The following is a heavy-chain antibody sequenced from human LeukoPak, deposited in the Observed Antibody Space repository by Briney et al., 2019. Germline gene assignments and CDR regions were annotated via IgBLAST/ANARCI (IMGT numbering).Heavy chain of an antibody. CDR3: ARLGGDDAFDI. CDR2: MNPNSGNT. CDR1: GYTFTSYD. V-gene: IGHV1-8*01. D-gene: IGHD2-21*02. J-gene: IGHJ3*02. Sequence: GASVTVSFTASGYTFTSYDINGVRQAPAQGREGMGWMNPNSGNTGYAQKFQGRVTMTRNTSISTAYMELSSLRSEATAVYYCARLGGDDAFDIWGQGTMVTVSS.